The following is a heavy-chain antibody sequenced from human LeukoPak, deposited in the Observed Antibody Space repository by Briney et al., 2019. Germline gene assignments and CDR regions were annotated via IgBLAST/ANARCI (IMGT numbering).Heavy chain of an antibody. CDR3: ARGEWIELGSVYQDY. V-gene: IGHV1-2*06. CDR2: INPNSGGT. Sequence: ASVKVSCKASGYTFTGYYMHWVRQAPGQGLEWMGRINPNSGGTNYAQKFQGRVTMTRDTSISTAYMELSRLRSDDTAVYYCARGEWIELGSVYQDYWGQGTLVTVSS. CDR1: GYTFTGYY. D-gene: IGHD5-18*01. J-gene: IGHJ4*02.